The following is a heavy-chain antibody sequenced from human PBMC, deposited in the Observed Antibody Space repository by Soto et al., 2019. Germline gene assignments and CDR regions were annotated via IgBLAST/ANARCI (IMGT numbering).Heavy chain of an antibody. Sequence: ASVKVSCKASGYTFTGYYMHWVRQAPGQGLEWMGWINPNSGGTNYAQKFQGWVTMTRDTSISTAYVELSRLRSDDTAVYYCARDREYYDFWSGPKYGMDVWGQGTTVTVSS. D-gene: IGHD3-3*01. J-gene: IGHJ6*02. CDR2: INPNSGGT. V-gene: IGHV1-2*04. CDR1: GYTFTGYY. CDR3: ARDREYYDFWSGPKYGMDV.